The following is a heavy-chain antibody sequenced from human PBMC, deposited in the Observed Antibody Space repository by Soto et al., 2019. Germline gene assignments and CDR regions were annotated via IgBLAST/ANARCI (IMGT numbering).Heavy chain of an antibody. CDR1: GFTFGDYA. CDR3: TRAGGSGWGYYFDY. V-gene: IGHV3-49*04. Sequence: GGSMRLSCTASGFTFGDYAMSWVRQAPGKGLECVGFIRSEAYGWTTEYAASVKGRFTISRDDSKSIAYLQMNSLRTEDTAVYYCTRAGGSGWGYYFDYWGQGTQVTVSS. J-gene: IGHJ4*02. D-gene: IGHD6-19*01. CDR2: IRSEAYGWTT.